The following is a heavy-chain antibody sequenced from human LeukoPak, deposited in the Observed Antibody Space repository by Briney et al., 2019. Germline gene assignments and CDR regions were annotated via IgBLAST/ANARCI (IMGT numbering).Heavy chain of an antibody. J-gene: IGHJ4*02. V-gene: IGHV1-69*05. CDR2: IIPIFGTA. Sequence: GASVKVSCKASGYTFTSYAISWVRQAPGQGLEWMGRIIPIFGTANYAQKFQGRVTITTDESTSTAYMELSSLRSEDTAVYYCATDYGDFDGVDDYWGQGTLVTVSS. D-gene: IGHD4-17*01. CDR1: GYTFTSYA. CDR3: ATDYGDFDGVDDY.